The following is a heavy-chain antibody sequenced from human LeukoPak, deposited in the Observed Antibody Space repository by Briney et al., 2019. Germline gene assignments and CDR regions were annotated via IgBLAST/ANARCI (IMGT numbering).Heavy chain of an antibody. J-gene: IGHJ4*02. CDR2: IYSGGST. V-gene: IGHV3-66*01. CDR1: GFTVSSNY. Sequence: GGSLRLSCAASGFTVSSNYMSWVRQAPGKGLEWVSVIYSGGSTYYADSVKGRFTISRDNSKNTLYLKVNSLRAEDTAVYYCARVGKSGTPVDYWGQGTLVTVSS. CDR3: ARVGKSGTPVDY. D-gene: IGHD2-2*01.